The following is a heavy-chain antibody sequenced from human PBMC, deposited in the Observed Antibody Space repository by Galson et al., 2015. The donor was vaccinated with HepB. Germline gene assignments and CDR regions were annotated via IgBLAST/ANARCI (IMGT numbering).Heavy chain of an antibody. CDR1: GYSFTSYW. CDR2: IYPGDSDT. CDR3: ASTYSISYFYFDY. D-gene: IGHD6-13*01. J-gene: IGHJ4*02. Sequence: QSGAEVTKPGEPLKISRKGSGYSFTSYWIGWVRQMPGKGLEWMGIIYPGDSDTRYGPSFQGQVTISADKSISTAYLQWSSLKASDTAMYYCASTYSISYFYFDYWGQGTLVTVSS. V-gene: IGHV5-51*03.